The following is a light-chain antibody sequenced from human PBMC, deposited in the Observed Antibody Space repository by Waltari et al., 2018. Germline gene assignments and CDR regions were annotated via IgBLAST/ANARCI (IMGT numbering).Light chain of an antibody. CDR1: SGQSSNI. V-gene: IGLV4-69*01. CDR2: VNSDGSH. Sequence: QLVLTQSPSASASLGASGKLTCTLSSGQSSNIIAWLQQQPEKGTRYWMTVNSDGSHSKGEEFPGCVSGSSCEAERYRTISSVQSEDEADYYCQTGGHGTWVFGGGTTLTVL. CDR3: QTGGHGTWV. J-gene: IGLJ3*02.